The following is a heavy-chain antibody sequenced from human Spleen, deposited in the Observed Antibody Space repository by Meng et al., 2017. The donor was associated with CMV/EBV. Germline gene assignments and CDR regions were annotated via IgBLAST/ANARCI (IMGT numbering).Heavy chain of an antibody. D-gene: IGHD5-18*01. CDR1: GDTLTELS. Sequence: ASVKVSCKVSGDTLTELSMHWVRQAPGQGLEWMGWINPNSGGTNYAQKFQGRVTMTRDTSISTAYMELSRLRSDDTAVYYCAREPTRYSYGHEDYWGQGTLVTVSS. V-gene: IGHV1-2*02. J-gene: IGHJ4*02. CDR2: INPNSGGT. CDR3: AREPTRYSYGHEDY.